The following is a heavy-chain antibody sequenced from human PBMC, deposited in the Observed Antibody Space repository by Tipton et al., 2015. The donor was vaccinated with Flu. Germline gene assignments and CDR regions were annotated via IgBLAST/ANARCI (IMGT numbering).Heavy chain of an antibody. CDR3: ARDRSGGGGWFDP. V-gene: IGHV4-59*01. Sequence: TLSLTCAVSGGSISSYYWSWIRQPPGKGLEWIGYIFYSGSTNYNPSLKSRVTISVDTSKNQLSLKLTSVTAADTAVYYCARDRSGGGGWFDPWGQGTLVTVSS. J-gene: IGHJ5*02. CDR1: GGSISSYY. D-gene: IGHD2-21*01. CDR2: IFYSGST.